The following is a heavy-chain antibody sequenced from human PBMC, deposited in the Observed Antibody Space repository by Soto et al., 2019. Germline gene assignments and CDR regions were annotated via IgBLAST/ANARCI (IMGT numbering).Heavy chain of an antibody. CDR1: GYTFTSYG. CDR2: ISAYNGNT. J-gene: IGHJ4*02. Sequence: ASVKVSCKASGYTFTSYGISWVRQAPGQGLEWMGWISAYNGNTNYAQKLQGRVTMTTDTSTSTAYMELRSLRSDDTAVYYCARVPMITFGGVIVRKGTFDYWGQGTLVPVYS. CDR3: ARVPMITFGGVIVRKGTFDY. V-gene: IGHV1-18*01. D-gene: IGHD3-16*02.